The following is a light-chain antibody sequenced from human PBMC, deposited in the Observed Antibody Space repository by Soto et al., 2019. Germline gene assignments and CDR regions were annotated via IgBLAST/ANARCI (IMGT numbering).Light chain of an antibody. CDR2: RAS. V-gene: IGKV3-15*01. Sequence: MTQSPDTLYVSPGERVTLSCRASQSVSDNLAWYQQKPGQGPRLLVYRASTRTLGIPARFSGSESGTEFTHTISSLQSEDFAVYYCQQYNYWPITFGQGTRLEIK. CDR1: QSVSDN. CDR3: QQYNYWPIT. J-gene: IGKJ5*01.